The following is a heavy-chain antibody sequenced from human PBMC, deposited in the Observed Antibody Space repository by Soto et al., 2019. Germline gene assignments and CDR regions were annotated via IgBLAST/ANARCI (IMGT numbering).Heavy chain of an antibody. J-gene: IGHJ6*02. Sequence: SVKVSCKASGGTFSSYAISWVRQAPGQGLEWMGGIIPIFGTANYAQKFQGRVTITADESTSTAYIELSSLRSEDTAVYYCARSYDFWSGHTLYYYYGMDVWGQGTTVTVSS. CDR1: GGTFSSYA. D-gene: IGHD3-3*01. V-gene: IGHV1-69*13. CDR2: IIPIFGTA. CDR3: ARSYDFWSGHTLYYYYGMDV.